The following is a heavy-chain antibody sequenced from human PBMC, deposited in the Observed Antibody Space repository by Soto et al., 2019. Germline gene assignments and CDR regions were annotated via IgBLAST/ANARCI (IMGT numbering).Heavy chain of an antibody. CDR2: MNQDGSQI. CDR1: GFTFSNYW. Sequence: PGGSLRLSCAVSGFTFSNYWMTWVRQAPGKGLEWVAYMNQDGSQIYYVDSLRGRFTISRDNAKNSLYLQMNSLRVDDTAVYYCARDRGPNAPGYCGQGTLVTVSS. J-gene: IGHJ4*02. CDR3: ARDRGPNAPGY. D-gene: IGHD2-2*01. V-gene: IGHV3-7*01.